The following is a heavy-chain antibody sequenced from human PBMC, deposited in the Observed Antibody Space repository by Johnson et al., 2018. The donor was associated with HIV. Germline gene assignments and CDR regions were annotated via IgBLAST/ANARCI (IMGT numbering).Heavy chain of an antibody. CDR3: AKGGYYDSSGPDAFDI. J-gene: IGHJ3*02. CDR2: IWYDGSNK. V-gene: IGHV3-33*06. D-gene: IGHD3-22*01. Sequence: QVQLVESGGGVVQPGGSLRLSCAASGFTFSSYGMHWVRQAPGKGLEWVAAIWYDGSNKYYADSVKGRFTISRDHSKNTLYLQMNSLRAEDTAVYYCAKGGYYDSSGPDAFDIWDQGTMVTVSS. CDR1: GFTFSSYG.